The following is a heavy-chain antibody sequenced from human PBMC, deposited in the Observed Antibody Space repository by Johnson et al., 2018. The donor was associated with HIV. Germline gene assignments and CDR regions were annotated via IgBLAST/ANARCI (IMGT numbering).Heavy chain of an antibody. D-gene: IGHD6-13*01. J-gene: IGHJ3*02. CDR3: TGSSSDAFDI. CDR1: GFTFSSYG. V-gene: IGHV3-30*02. CDR2: IRYDGSNK. Sequence: PGGSLRLSCAASGFTFSSYGMHWVRQAPGKGLEWVVFIRYDGSNKYYADSVKGRFTISRDNSKNTLYLQMNSLKTEDTAVYYCTGSSSDAFDIWGQGTMVTVSS.